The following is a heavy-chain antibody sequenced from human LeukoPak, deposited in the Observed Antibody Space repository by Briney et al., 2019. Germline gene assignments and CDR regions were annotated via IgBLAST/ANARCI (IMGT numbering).Heavy chain of an antibody. V-gene: IGHV3-21*01. J-gene: IGHJ4*02. D-gene: IGHD3-22*01. CDR3: ARSHFRSGYYSKVDY. Sequence: GGSLRLSCAASGFIFSGYSMNWVRQAPGKGLEWVSFISSSSSYIYYADSVKGRFTISRDNAKNSLYLQMNSLRAEDTAVYYCARSHFRSGYYSKVDYWGQGTLVTVSS. CDR1: GFIFSGYS. CDR2: ISSSSSYI.